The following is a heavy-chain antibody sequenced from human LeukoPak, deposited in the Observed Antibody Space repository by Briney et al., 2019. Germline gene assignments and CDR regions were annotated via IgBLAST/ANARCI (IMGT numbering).Heavy chain of an antibody. CDR3: ALLTVASDFDY. V-gene: IGHV3-48*03. J-gene: IGHJ4*02. CDR2: IHSSGTVK. D-gene: IGHD5-12*01. CDR1: PFPFNIYK. Sequence: PGGSLRLSCVVSPFPFNIYKMNWVRQAPGKGLEWVSNIHSSGTVKYYSDSVKGRFSIPRDNAKSSLYLQMNSLRVEDTAVYYCALLTVASDFDYWGQGALVTVSS.